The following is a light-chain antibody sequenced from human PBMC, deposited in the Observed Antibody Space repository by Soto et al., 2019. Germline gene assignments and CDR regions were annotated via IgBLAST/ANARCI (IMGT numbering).Light chain of an antibody. Sequence: QSVLTQPPSVSGAPGKKVIISCTGSTSNIGAGYDVHWYQQLPGTAPKLLIDSNSNRPSGVPDRLSGSKSGTSASLAITGLQVEDEADYYRQSYDSSLSAAVFGGGTKLTVL. CDR2: SNS. J-gene: IGLJ3*02. V-gene: IGLV1-40*01. CDR3: QSYDSSLSAAV. CDR1: TSNIGAGYD.